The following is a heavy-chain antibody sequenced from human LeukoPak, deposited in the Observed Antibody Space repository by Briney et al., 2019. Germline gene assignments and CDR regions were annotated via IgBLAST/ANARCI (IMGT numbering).Heavy chain of an antibody. J-gene: IGHJ4*02. Sequence: SETLSLTCAVYGGSFSGYYWSWIRQHPGKGLEWIGYIYYSGSTYYNPSLKSRVTISVDTSKNQFSLKLSSVTAADTAVYYCASWLTTVTSFDYWGQGTLVTVSS. D-gene: IGHD4-17*01. V-gene: IGHV4-31*11. CDR3: ASWLTTVTSFDY. CDR1: GGSFSGYY. CDR2: IYYSGST.